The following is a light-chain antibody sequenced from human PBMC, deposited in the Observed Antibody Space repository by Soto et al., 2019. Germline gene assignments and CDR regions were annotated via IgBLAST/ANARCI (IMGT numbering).Light chain of an antibody. CDR3: QCYDVDSVV. V-gene: IGLV6-57*04. Sequence: NFMLTQPHSVSESPGKTVTISCTRSGGSIASNHVQWYQQRPGSAPTTVIYKNDQRPSGVPDRFSGSIDSSSNSASLTLSGLKTDDEAGFYCQCYDVDSVVFGGGTKVTVL. J-gene: IGLJ2*01. CDR2: KND. CDR1: GGSIASNH.